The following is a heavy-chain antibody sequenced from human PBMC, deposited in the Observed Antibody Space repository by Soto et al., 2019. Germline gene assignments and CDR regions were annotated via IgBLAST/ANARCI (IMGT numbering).Heavy chain of an antibody. CDR1: GFTFNNYA. D-gene: IGHD3-16*02. Sequence: EVQLLESGGGLVQPGGSLRLSCAASGFTFNNYAMGWVRQAPGKGLEWVSAVTDSGDDTYYIDSVKGRFTISRDNSKSSLYLQMNSLLAEDTAIYYCAKLRSSRWSPHYSFDYWGQGTLVTVSS. V-gene: IGHV3-23*01. CDR3: AKLRSSRWSPHYSFDY. CDR2: VTDSGDDT. J-gene: IGHJ4*02.